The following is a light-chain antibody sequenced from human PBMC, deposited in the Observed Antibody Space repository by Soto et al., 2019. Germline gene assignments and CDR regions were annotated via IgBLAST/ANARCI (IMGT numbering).Light chain of an antibody. Sequence: EIVLTQSTGTLALSPGERSTRSCMAIQSVSSSYLAWYQQKPGQAPRLLIYCASSRATGIPDRFSGSGSGTDFTLTISRLEPEDFAVYYCQQSGSSISITFGQGTRLDIK. J-gene: IGKJ5*01. V-gene: IGKV3-20*01. CDR3: QQSGSSISIT. CDR1: QSVSSSY. CDR2: CAS.